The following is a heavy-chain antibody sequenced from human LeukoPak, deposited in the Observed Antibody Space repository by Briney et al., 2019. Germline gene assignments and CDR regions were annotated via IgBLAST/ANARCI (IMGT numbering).Heavy chain of an antibody. J-gene: IGHJ4*02. CDR3: ARHNDWSIDY. Sequence: GESLKISCKGSGYSFATYWIGWVRPMPGKGLEWVGIIYPGDSDTRYSPSFQGQVTISADKSISTAYLQWSSLEASGTAIFYCARHNDWSIDYWGQGTLVTVSS. D-gene: IGHD3-9*01. V-gene: IGHV5-51*01. CDR1: GYSFATYW. CDR2: IYPGDSDT.